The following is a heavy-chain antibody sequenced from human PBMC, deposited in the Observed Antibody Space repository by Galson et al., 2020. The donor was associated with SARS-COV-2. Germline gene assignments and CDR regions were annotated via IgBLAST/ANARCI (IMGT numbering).Heavy chain of an antibody. D-gene: IGHD2-2*01. CDR2: IYYSGDT. V-gene: IGHV4-39*01. CDR3: ARRLVVPAAIDD. CDR1: GGSISSSDYY. J-gene: IGHJ4*02. Sequence: SETLSLTCTVSGGSISSSDYYWGWIRQPPGKGLEWIGSIYYSGDTYYNPSLKSRVTISVDTSKNQFSLKVSSVTAADTAVYYCARRLVVPAAIDDWGQGTLVTVSS.